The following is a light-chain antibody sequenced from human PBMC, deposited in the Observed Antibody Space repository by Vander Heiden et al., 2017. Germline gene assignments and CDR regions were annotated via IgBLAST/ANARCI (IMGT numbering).Light chain of an antibody. CDR1: ALPKQY. CDR3: QSADSSGTYVV. Sequence: SYALPPPPPVSVSPGQTARITCSGDALPKQYAYWYQQKPGQAPVLVIYKDSERPSGIPERFSGSSSGTTVTLTISGVQAEDEADYYCQSADSSGTYVVFGGGTKLTVL. J-gene: IGLJ2*01. CDR2: KDS. V-gene: IGLV3-25*03.